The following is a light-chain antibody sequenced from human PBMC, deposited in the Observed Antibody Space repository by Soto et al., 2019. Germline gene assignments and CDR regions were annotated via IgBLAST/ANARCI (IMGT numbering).Light chain of an antibody. CDR3: QQYDNSPLT. J-gene: IGKJ4*01. CDR2: GAS. Sequence: EIVLTQSPGTLSSSPGERATLSCRASQSVSSSYLAWYQQKPGQAPRLLIYGASSRATGIPDRFSGSGSGTDFTLTISSLEPEDFAVYYCQQYDNSPLTFGGGTKVEIK. CDR1: QSVSSSY. V-gene: IGKV3-20*01.